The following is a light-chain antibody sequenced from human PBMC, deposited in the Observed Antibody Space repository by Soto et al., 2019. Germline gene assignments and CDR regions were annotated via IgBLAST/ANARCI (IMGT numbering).Light chain of an antibody. CDR3: LQYVSSPWT. CDR2: AAS. CDR1: QSVSSSH. J-gene: IGKJ1*01. Sequence: EIVLTQSPGTLSLSPGERATLSCRASQSVSSSHLAWYQQTPGQAPRLLIYAASSRATGIPDRFSGSGSGTDFTLTISRLEPEDFAVYYCLQYVSSPWTFGQGTKVDI. V-gene: IGKV3-20*01.